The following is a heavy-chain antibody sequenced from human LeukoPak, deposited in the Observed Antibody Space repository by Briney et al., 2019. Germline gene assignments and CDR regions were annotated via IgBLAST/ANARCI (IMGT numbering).Heavy chain of an antibody. CDR2: MNPNSGNT. J-gene: IGHJ6*03. V-gene: IGHV1-8*01. CDR3: ARGVAASYYYYMDV. Sequence: GASVKVSCKASGYTFTSYDINWVRHATGQGIEWMGWMNPNSGNTGYAQKFQGRVTMTRNTSISTAYVELSSLRSEDTAVYYCARGVAASYYYYMDVWGKGTTVTISS. D-gene: IGHD2-15*01. CDR1: GYTFTSYD.